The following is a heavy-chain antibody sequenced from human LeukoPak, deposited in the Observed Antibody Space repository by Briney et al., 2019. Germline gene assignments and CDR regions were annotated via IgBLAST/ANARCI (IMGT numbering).Heavy chain of an antibody. CDR2: IRSKANSYAT. V-gene: IGHV3-73*01. CDR3: TRPHSGAYCGGDCSNWFDP. CDR1: GFTFSGSA. J-gene: IGHJ5*02. D-gene: IGHD2-21*01. Sequence: GGSLRLSCAASGFTFSGSAMHWVRQASGKGLEWVGRIRSKANSYATAYAASVKGRLTISRDDSKNTAYLQMNSLKTEDTAVYYCTRPHSGAYCGGDCSNWFDPWGQGTLVTVSS.